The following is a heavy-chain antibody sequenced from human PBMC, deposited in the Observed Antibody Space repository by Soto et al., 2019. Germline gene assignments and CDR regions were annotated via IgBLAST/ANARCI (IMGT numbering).Heavy chain of an antibody. CDR3: ATSYGSGYRAFDS. D-gene: IGHD3-10*01. J-gene: IGHJ4*02. V-gene: IGHV1-69*02. CDR2: INPILSMS. CDR1: SDTFNFYS. Sequence: QVQLVQSGADVQRPGSSVRVSCKASSDTFNFYSINWVRQAPGLGLQWMGRINPILSMSNYAPRFQGRVTMTADKSTSTAYMELSSLRAEDTAMYYCATSYGSGYRAFDSWGQGALVTVSS.